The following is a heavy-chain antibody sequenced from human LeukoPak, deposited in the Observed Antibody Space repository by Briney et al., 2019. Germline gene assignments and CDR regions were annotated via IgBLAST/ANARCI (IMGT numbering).Heavy chain of an antibody. CDR3: ARLRMLAAANNWFDP. Sequence: PSETLSLTCAVYGGSFSGYYWSWVRQPPGKGLEWIGEINHSGSTNYNPSLKSRVTISVDTSKNQFSLKLSSVTAADTAVYYCARLRMLAAANNWFDPWGQGTLVTVSS. CDR1: GGSFSGYY. CDR2: INHSGST. J-gene: IGHJ5*02. D-gene: IGHD6-13*01. V-gene: IGHV4-34*01.